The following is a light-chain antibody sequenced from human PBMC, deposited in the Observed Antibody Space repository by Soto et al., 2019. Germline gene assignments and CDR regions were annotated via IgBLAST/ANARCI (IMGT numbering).Light chain of an antibody. CDR1: SSNIGSNT. V-gene: IGLV1-44*01. Sequence: QSALTQPPSASGTPGQRVTISCSGSSSNIGSNTVHWYQQLPGTAPKLLIYTNTQRPSGVPDRFSGSKSGTSASLAISGLQSEDEADYSCATWDDSLNGWVFGGGTKVTVL. J-gene: IGLJ3*02. CDR3: ATWDDSLNGWV. CDR2: TNT.